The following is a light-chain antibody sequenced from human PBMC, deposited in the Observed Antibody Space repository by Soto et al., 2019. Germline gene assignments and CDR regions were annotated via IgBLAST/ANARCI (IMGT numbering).Light chain of an antibody. CDR1: STNVGSSNF. J-gene: IGLJ2*01. V-gene: IGLV2-23*01. CDR3: CSYAGTSTWV. Sequence: QSALTQPASVSGSPGQSITISCTGTSTNVGSSNFVSWYQQYPGKAPRLVIYDGSKRPSGVSIRFSGSKSGNTAALTISGLQTEDEADYYCCSYAGTSTWVFDGGTKVTVL. CDR2: DGS.